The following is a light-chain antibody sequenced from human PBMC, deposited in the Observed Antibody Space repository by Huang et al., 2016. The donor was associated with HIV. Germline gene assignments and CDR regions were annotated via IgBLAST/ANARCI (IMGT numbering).Light chain of an antibody. V-gene: IGKV4-1*01. CDR1: QSLLYSSNNKNY. J-gene: IGKJ1*01. CDR2: WAA. Sequence: DIVMTQSPDSLAVSLGERATINCKASQSLLYSSNNKNYLAWYQQKPGQPPKLLIYWAATGESGVPVRCSGSGSETDFTLSISSLQAEDVAVYYCHQYYATGTFGQGTKVEI. CDR3: HQYYATGT.